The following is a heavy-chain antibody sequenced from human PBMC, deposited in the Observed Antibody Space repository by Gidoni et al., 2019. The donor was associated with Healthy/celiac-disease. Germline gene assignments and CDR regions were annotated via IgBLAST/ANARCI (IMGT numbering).Heavy chain of an antibody. D-gene: IGHD1-26*01. V-gene: IGHV3-30*18. J-gene: IGHJ6*02. CDR3: AKGRVGATYYYYGMDV. CDR1: GFTSSSYG. Sequence: QVQLVESGGGVVQPGRSLRLSCAASGFTSSSYGMHWVRQAPGKGLEWVAVISYDGSNKYYADSVKGRFTISRDNSKNTLYLQMNSLRAEDTAVYYCAKGRVGATYYYYGMDVWGQGTTVTVSS. CDR2: ISYDGSNK.